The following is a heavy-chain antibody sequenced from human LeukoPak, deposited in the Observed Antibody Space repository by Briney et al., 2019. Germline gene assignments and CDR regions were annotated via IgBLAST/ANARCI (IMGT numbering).Heavy chain of an antibody. CDR2: IYPGDSDT. CDR3: ARLVQLWTNWFDP. D-gene: IGHD5-18*01. CDR1: GYSFTSYW. V-gene: IGHV5-51*01. Sequence: GESLKISFKGSGYSFTSYWIGWVRPMPGKGLEWMGIIYPGDSDTRYSPSFQGQVTISADKSISTAYLQWSSLKASDTAMYYCARLVQLWTNWFDPWGQGTLVTVSS. J-gene: IGHJ5*02.